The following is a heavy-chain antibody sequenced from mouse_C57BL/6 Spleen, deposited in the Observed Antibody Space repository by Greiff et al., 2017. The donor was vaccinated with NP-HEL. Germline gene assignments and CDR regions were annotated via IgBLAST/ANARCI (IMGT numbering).Heavy chain of an antibody. CDR2: IDPSDSYT. V-gene: IGHV1-69*01. J-gene: IGHJ3*01. CDR3: ARLDYYGSSGFAY. CDR1: GYTFTSYW. Sequence: QVQLQQPGAELVMPGASVKLSCKASGYTFTSYWMHWVKQRPGQGLEWIGEIDPSDSYTNYNQKFKGKSTLTVDKSSSTAYMQLSSLTSEDSAVYYCARLDYYGSSGFAYWGQGTLVTVSA. D-gene: IGHD1-1*01.